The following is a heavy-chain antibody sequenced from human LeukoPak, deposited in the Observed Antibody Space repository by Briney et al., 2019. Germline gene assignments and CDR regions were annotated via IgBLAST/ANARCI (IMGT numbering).Heavy chain of an antibody. CDR2: IYYSGDT. CDR1: AVSISNYY. D-gene: IGHD1-26*01. V-gene: IGHV4-59*08. J-gene: IGHJ4*02. Sequence: SETLSLTCTVSAVSISNYYWSWIRQPPGKGLEWIGYIYYSGDTNYNPSLKSRVTISVDTSKNQFSLKLSSVTAADTAVYYCATYSGSYGGVDYWGQGTLVTVSS. CDR3: ATYSGSYGGVDY.